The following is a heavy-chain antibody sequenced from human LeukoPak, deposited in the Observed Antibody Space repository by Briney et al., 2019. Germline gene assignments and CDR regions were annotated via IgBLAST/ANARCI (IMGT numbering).Heavy chain of an antibody. D-gene: IGHD6-19*01. CDR2: IIPIFGTA. CDR1: GGTFSSYA. Sequence: VASVKVSCKASGGTFSSYAISWVRQAPGQGLEWMGGIIPIFGTANYAQKFQGRVTITADESTSTAYMELSSLRSEDTAVYYCARVHGSGWEGEQFDYWGQGTLVTVSS. CDR3: ARVHGSGWEGEQFDY. V-gene: IGHV1-69*13. J-gene: IGHJ4*02.